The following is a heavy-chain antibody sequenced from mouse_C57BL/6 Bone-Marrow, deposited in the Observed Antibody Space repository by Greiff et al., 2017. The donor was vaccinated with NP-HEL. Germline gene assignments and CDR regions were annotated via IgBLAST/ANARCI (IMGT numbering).Heavy chain of an antibody. CDR2: ISSGSSTI. J-gene: IGHJ2*01. CDR1: GFTFSDYG. V-gene: IGHV5-17*01. D-gene: IGHD1-1*01. CDR3: ASDYYGSSYVFDY. Sequence: EVKVVESGGGLVKPGGSLKLSCAASGFTFSDYGMHWVRQAPEKGLEWVAYISSGSSTIYYADKVKGRITISRDNAKNTLFLQMTSLRSEDTAMYYCASDYYGSSYVFDYWGQGTTLTVSS.